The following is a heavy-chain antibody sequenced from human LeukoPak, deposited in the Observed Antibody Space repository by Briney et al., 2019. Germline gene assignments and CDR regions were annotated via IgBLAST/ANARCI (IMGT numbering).Heavy chain of an antibody. J-gene: IGHJ4*02. CDR1: GASISSYY. Sequence: SETLSLTCTVSGASISSYYWSWIRQPPGKGLEWITYIHYSGSTNYNPSLKSRVTISVDTSKNQFSLKLSSVTGADTAVYYCARSELLWFGGVNSGFDYWGQGTLVTASS. V-gene: IGHV4-59*01. CDR3: ARSELLWFGGVNSGFDY. CDR2: IHYSGST. D-gene: IGHD3-10*01.